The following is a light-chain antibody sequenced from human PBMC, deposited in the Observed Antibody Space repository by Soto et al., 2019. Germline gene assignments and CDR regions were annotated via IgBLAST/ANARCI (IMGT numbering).Light chain of an antibody. CDR1: QSIXST. CDR3: QQYMYGPWT. J-gene: IGKJ1*01. CDR2: AAS. V-gene: IGKV3-15*01. Sequence: IVLKQSAGSLCLSPGEGSTLSWMASQSIXSTFAWYQQKPGQAPRVLXAAASTRATGIPARLSGSGSATEFTLTISSLQSEYFAVYYCQQYMYGPWTFGQGTKVDIK.